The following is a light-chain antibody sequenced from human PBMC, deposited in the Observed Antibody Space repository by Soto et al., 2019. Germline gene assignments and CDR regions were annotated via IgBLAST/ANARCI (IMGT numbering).Light chain of an antibody. Sequence: DIQMTQSPSSLSASLGDRVTITCRASQGIGVYLAWFQQKPGKVPKLLIFAASTLQAGVPSRFSGSGSGTDFTLTISSLQPEDFATYYCQKYNSAPLTGGGGTKVEIK. CDR1: QGIGVY. V-gene: IGKV1-27*01. CDR2: AAS. J-gene: IGKJ4*01. CDR3: QKYNSAPLT.